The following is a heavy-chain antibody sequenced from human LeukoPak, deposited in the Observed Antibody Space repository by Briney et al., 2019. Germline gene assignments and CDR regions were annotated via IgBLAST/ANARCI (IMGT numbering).Heavy chain of an antibody. Sequence: GESLKISFKGSGYPFTDYWIARVRQMPGQGLEWMGIIYPGDSDTRYSPSFQGQVTISADKSTTTAYLQWSSLKASDTAMYFCARLADTTSWGQGTLVSVSS. V-gene: IGHV5-51*01. CDR1: GYPFTDYW. CDR3: ARLADTTS. D-gene: IGHD1-26*01. CDR2: IYPGDSDT. J-gene: IGHJ5*02.